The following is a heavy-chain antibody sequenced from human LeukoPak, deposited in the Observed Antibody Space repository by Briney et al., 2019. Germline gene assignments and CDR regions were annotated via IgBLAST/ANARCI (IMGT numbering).Heavy chain of an antibody. CDR3: ARGRGYYDTSNWFDP. Sequence: SETLSLTCAVYGGSFSGYYWGWIRQPPGKGLEWIGEINHSGSTNYNPSLKSRVTISVDTSKNQFSLKLSSVTAADTAVYYCARGRGYYDTSNWFDPWGQGTLVTVSS. V-gene: IGHV4-34*01. CDR2: INHSGST. J-gene: IGHJ5*02. CDR1: GGSFSGYY. D-gene: IGHD3-9*01.